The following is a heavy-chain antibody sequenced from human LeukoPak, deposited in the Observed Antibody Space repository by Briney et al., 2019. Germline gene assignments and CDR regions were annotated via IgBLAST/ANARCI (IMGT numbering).Heavy chain of an antibody. CDR3: ARIWTGGY. CDR1: GGSISSGSYY. V-gene: IGHV4-61*02. Sequence: SETLSLTCTVSGGSISSGSYYWSWIRQPAGKGLEWIGRIYTSGSTNYNPSLKSRATISVDTSKNQFSLELSSVTAADTAVYYCARIWTGGYWGQGTLVTVSS. CDR2: IYTSGST. J-gene: IGHJ4*02. D-gene: IGHD3/OR15-3a*01.